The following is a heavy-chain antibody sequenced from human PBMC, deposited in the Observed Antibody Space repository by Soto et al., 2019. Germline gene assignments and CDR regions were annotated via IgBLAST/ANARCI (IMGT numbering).Heavy chain of an antibody. CDR3: ARHTSELGPDAFDI. V-gene: IGHV4-39*01. CDR2: IYYSGST. D-gene: IGHD7-27*01. Sequence: SETPSLTCTVSGGSISSSSYYWGWIRQPPGKGLEWIGSIYYSGSTYYNPSLKSRVTISVDTSKNQFSLKLSSVTAADTAVYYCARHTSELGPDAFDIWGQGTMVTVSS. CDR1: GGSISSSSYY. J-gene: IGHJ3*02.